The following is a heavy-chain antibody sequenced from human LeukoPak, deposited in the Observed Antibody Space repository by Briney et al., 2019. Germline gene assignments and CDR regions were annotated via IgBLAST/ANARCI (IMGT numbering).Heavy chain of an antibody. V-gene: IGHV4-38-2*02. CDR2: IYHSGST. CDR3: ARADYSSTWSHDYYYMDV. Sequence: ASETLSLTCTVSGYSISSGYYWGWIRQPPGKGLEWIGSIYHSGSTYYNPSLKSRVTISVDTSKNQFSLKLSSVTAADTAVYYCARADYSSTWSHDYYYMDVWGKGTTVTVPS. J-gene: IGHJ6*03. D-gene: IGHD6-13*01. CDR1: GYSISSGYY.